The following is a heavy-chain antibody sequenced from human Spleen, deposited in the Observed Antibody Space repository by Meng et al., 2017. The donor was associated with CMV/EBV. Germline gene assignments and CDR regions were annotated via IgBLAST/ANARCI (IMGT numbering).Heavy chain of an antibody. Sequence: SETLSLTCAVYGGSFSGYYWTWIRQPPGKGLGWIGEINHSGSTNYNPSLKSRVTISVDTSKNQFSLKLSSVTAADTAVYYCARDGGGSGWTNYYYYGMDVWGQGTTVTVSS. D-gene: IGHD6-19*01. V-gene: IGHV4-34*01. CDR3: ARDGGGSGWTNYYYYGMDV. J-gene: IGHJ6*02. CDR2: INHSGST. CDR1: GGSFSGYY.